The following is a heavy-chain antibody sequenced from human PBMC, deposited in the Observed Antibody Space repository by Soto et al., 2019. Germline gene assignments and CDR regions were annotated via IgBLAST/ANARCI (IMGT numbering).Heavy chain of an antibody. J-gene: IGHJ6*03. V-gene: IGHV3-23*01. CDR1: GFTFSSYA. CDR2: ISGSGGST. D-gene: IGHD4-17*01. Sequence: GGSLRLSCAASGFTFSSYAMSWVRQAPGKGLEWVSAISGSGGSTYYADSVKGRFTISRDNSKNTLYLQMNSLRAEDTAVYYCAKAGRYGDYLFAHEDYYYYYMDVWGKGTTVTVSS. CDR3: AKAGRYGDYLFAHEDYYYYYMDV.